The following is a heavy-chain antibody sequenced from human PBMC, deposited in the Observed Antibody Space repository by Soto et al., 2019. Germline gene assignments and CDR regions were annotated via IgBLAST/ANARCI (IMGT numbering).Heavy chain of an antibody. CDR1: GGSISSYY. J-gene: IGHJ4*02. CDR2: IYYSGST. V-gene: IGHV4-59*01. D-gene: IGHD5-12*01. Sequence: LSLTCTVSGGSISSYYWSWIRQPPGKGLEWIGYIYYSGSTNYNPSLKSRVTISVDTSKNQFSLKLSSVTAADTAVYYCARVGLRLIDYWGQGTLVTVSS. CDR3: ARVGLRLIDY.